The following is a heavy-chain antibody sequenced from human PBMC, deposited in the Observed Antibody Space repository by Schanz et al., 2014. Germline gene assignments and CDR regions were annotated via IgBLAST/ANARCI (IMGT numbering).Heavy chain of an antibody. V-gene: IGHV3-23*04. CDR1: GFTFSDYW. Sequence: EVQLVESGGGLVQPGGSLRLSCTASGFTFSDYWMSWVRQAPGKGLEWVSAISGSGGSTYYADSVKGRFTISRDNSKNTLYLQMNSLRAEDTAVYYCAKYRGYYRVSGSYRELEYWGQGTLXTVSS. CDR2: ISGSGGST. CDR3: AKYRGYYRVSGSYRELEY. D-gene: IGHD3-10*01. J-gene: IGHJ4*02.